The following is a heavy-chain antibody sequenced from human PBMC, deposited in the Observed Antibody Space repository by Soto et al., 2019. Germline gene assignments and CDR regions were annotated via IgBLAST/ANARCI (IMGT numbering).Heavy chain of an antibody. CDR1: GFMFSTYG. D-gene: IGHD2-8*01. CDR2: IWYDGSYK. CDR3: ARGYCTNGVCSYLDQ. V-gene: IGHV3-33*01. Sequence: QVQLVESGGGVVQPGGSLRLSCEASGFMFSTYGMHWVRQAPGKGLEWVAMIWYDGSYKYYADSVKGRFTMSRDNSKNMVYVEMNSLRAEDTAVYYCARGYCTNGVCSYLDQWGQGTLVTVSS. J-gene: IGHJ4*02.